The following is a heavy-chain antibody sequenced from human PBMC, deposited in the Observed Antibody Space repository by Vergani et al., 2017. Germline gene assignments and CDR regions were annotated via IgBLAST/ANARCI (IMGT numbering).Heavy chain of an antibody. CDR2: IYWDDDK. V-gene: IGHV2-5*02. CDR1: GFSLSTSGVG. J-gene: IGHJ5*01. D-gene: IGHD3-22*01. CDR3: ARGGLFFDS. Sequence: QMTLKESGPTLVKPTQTLTLTCTFSGFSLSTSGVGVGWLRQPPGQALEWLALIYWDDDKRYSPSLKSRLTITKDTTKNQVVRTMTHMDPVDTATYYCARGGLFFDSWGQGTLVTVSS.